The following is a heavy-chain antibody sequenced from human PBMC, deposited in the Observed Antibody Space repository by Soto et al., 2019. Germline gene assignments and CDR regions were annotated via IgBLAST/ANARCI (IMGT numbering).Heavy chain of an antibody. CDR2: ISSSSSTI. Sequence: HPGGSLRLSCAASGFTFSSYSMNWVRQAPGKGLEWVSYISSSSSTIYNADSVKGRFTISRDNGKNSLYLQMNSLKTEDTAVYYCVRYCSGGSCPDAFDIWGQGTMVTVSS. D-gene: IGHD2-15*01. CDR1: GFTFSSYS. J-gene: IGHJ3*02. CDR3: VRYCSGGSCPDAFDI. V-gene: IGHV3-48*01.